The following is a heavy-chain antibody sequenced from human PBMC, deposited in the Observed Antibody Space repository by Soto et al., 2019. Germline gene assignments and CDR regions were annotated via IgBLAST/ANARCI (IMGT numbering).Heavy chain of an antibody. J-gene: IGHJ4*02. V-gene: IGHV4-59*01. Sequence: SFIRKPPGKGLEWIGYIYYSGSTNYNPSLKSRVTISVDTSKNQFSLKLSSVTAADTAVYYCARFTILLRYFEYGYWGQGTLVTVSS. D-gene: IGHD3-9*01. CDR2: IYYSGST. CDR3: ARFTILLRYFEYGY.